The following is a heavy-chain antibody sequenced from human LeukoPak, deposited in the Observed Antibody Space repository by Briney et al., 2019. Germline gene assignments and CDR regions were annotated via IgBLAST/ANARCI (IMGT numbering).Heavy chain of an antibody. CDR2: IYHSGST. D-gene: IGHD6-19*01. Sequence: SETLSLTCTVSGYSISSGYYWGWIRQPPGKGLEWIGSIYHSGSTYYNPSLKSRVTISVDTSKNQFSLKLSSVTAADTAVYYCARGSWGVAGSRWGQGTLVTVSS. J-gene: IGHJ4*02. V-gene: IGHV4-38-2*02. CDR1: GYSISSGYY. CDR3: ARGSWGVAGSR.